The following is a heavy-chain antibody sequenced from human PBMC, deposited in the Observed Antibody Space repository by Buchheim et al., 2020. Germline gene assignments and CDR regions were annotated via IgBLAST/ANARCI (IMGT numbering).Heavy chain of an antibody. CDR3: ARHDSLRVVVDH. J-gene: IGHJ5*02. D-gene: IGHD3-22*01. V-gene: IGHV4-39*01. CDR1: GASVTSSVSY. Sequence: QLQLQESGPGLVKSSETLSLTCTVSGASVTSSVSYWGWIRQPPGKGLEWIGSMYYSGITYYNPSLRSRVTHSMDTSKNQFSLRLSSVTAADTAIYYCARHDSLRVVVDHWGQGTL. CDR2: MYYSGIT.